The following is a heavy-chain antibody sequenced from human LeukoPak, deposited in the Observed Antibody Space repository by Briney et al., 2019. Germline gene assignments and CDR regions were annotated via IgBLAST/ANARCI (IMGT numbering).Heavy chain of an antibody. V-gene: IGHV3-66*01. J-gene: IGHJ4*02. CDR3: VRDDDRPDNGLDY. CDR2: IYGDGST. Sequence: GESLRLSCAASGFNVRSNYMSWVRQAPGKGLEWVSVIYGDGSTHYADSVKGRVTISRDNSKNTLYLQMNSLRAEDTAVYYCVRDDDRPDNGLDYWGQGTLVTVSS. CDR1: GFNVRSNY. D-gene: IGHD3-22*01.